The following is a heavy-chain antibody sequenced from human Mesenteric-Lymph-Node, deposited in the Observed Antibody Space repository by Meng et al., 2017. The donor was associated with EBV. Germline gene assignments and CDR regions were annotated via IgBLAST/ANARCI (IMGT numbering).Heavy chain of an antibody. CDR3: ARKNDYGGNFYYFDY. J-gene: IGHJ4*02. CDR1: GYTFSSYG. CDR2: ISPYSGYT. V-gene: IGHV1-18*01. D-gene: IGHD4-23*01. Sequence: QGTLVQCGAEEKKTVASVHVSCKDSGYTFSSYGISWVRQAPGQGLEWMVWISPYSGYTDYPQRLQDRVTMTTDTSTSTAYMELRSLRSDDTAVYYCARKNDYGGNFYYFDYWGQGTLVTVSS.